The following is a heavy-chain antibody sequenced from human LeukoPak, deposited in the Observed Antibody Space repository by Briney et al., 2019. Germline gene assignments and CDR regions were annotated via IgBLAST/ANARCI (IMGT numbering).Heavy chain of an antibody. D-gene: IGHD2-2*01. Sequence: SETLSLTCTVSGGSISSYYWSWIRQPPGKGLEWIGYIYYSGSTYYNPSLKSRVTISVDTSKNQFSLKLSSVTAADTAVYYCARGYIVVVPATAAFDIWGQGTMVTVSS. CDR3: ARGYIVVVPATAAFDI. J-gene: IGHJ3*02. CDR1: GGSISSYY. V-gene: IGHV4-30-4*08. CDR2: IYYSGST.